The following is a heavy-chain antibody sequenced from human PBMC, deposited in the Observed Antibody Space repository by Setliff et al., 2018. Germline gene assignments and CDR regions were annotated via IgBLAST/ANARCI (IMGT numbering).Heavy chain of an antibody. CDR3: TTGPRDSRDYMNWLDP. Sequence: SCKASGGNFKNYPISWVRQAPGHGLEWMGGIKSKGEAETANYGVPVKGRFTISRDDSTNTIYLQMNRLKIEDTGFYYCTTGPRDSRDYMNWLDPWGPGTLVTVSS. V-gene: IGHV3-15*06. CDR1: GGNFKNYP. D-gene: IGHD4-17*01. J-gene: IGHJ5*02. CDR2: IKSKGEAETA.